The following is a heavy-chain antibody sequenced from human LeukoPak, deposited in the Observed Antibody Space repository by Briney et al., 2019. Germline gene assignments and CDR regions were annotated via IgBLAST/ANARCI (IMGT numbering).Heavy chain of an antibody. Sequence: PSETLSLTCAVYGGSFSGFYWSWIRQPPGKGLEYIGDINHSGGTIYNPSLKSRVTISVDTSKNQFSLKLTSVTAADTAVYYCARVRTGSLFDYWGQGTLVTVSS. CDR2: INHSGGT. CDR3: ARVRTGSLFDY. D-gene: IGHD1-26*01. J-gene: IGHJ4*02. V-gene: IGHV4-34*01. CDR1: GGSFSGFY.